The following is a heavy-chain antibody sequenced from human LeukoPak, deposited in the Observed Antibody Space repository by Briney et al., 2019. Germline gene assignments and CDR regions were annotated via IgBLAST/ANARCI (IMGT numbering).Heavy chain of an antibody. J-gene: IGHJ3*02. CDR2: ISGSGGST. V-gene: IGHV3-23*01. Sequence: PGGSLRLSCAASGFTFSSYAMSWVHQAPGKGLEWVSAISGSGGSTYYADSVKGRFTISRDNSKNTLYLQMNSLRAEDTAVYYCAKLYYYDSSGQEDAFDIWGQGTMVTVSS. CDR3: AKLYYYDSSGQEDAFDI. CDR1: GFTFSSYA. D-gene: IGHD3-22*01.